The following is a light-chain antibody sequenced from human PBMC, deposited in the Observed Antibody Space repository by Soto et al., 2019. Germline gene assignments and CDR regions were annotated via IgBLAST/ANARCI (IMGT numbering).Light chain of an antibody. J-gene: IGKJ2*01. CDR1: QSISSW. Sequence: DIQMTQSPSTLSASIGDRVTITCRASQSISSWLAWYQQKPGKAPKLLISKASSLESGVPSRFSGSGSGTEFTLTISSLQPDDFATYYCQQYNTWYTFGQGTKLEI. CDR2: KAS. V-gene: IGKV1-5*03. CDR3: QQYNTWYT.